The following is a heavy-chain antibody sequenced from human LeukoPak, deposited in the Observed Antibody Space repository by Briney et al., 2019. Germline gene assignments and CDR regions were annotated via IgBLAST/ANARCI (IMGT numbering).Heavy chain of an antibody. CDR3: ARATDYYDSSGHYYTKDY. CDR2: IYSGGST. D-gene: IGHD3-22*01. CDR1: GFTVSSNY. V-gene: IGHV3-53*01. J-gene: IGHJ4*02. Sequence: GGSLRLSCAASGFTVSSNYMSWVRQAPGKGLEWVPVIYSGGSTYYADSVKGRFTISRDNSKNTLYLQMNSLRAEDTAVYYCARATDYYDSSGHYYTKDYWGQGTLVTVSS.